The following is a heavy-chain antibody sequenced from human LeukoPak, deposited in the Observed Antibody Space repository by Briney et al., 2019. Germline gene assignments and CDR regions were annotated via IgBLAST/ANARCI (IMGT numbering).Heavy chain of an antibody. Sequence: SDTQSLTCTVSGGSISSYHWNWIRQPAGKGVEWIGRIYSSESTNYNPSLKSRVTISVDRSKNQFSLKLSSVTAADTAVYYCARDVVSGSFDYWGRGTLVTVSS. D-gene: IGHD6-19*01. J-gene: IGHJ4*02. CDR3: ARDVVSGSFDY. CDR2: IYSSEST. CDR1: GGSISSYH. V-gene: IGHV4-4*07.